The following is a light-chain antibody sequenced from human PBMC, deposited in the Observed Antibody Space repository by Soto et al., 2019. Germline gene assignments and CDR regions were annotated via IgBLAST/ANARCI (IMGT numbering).Light chain of an antibody. Sequence: DIQMTQSPSTLSASVRDRVTITCRASQIISNSLAWYQQRPGKAPKLLIYKASSLETGVPSRFSGSGSGTEFTLTISSLQPDDFATYYCQQYNSDWNTFGQGTKVDIK. J-gene: IGKJ2*01. CDR3: QQYNSDWNT. CDR1: QIISNS. V-gene: IGKV1-5*03. CDR2: KAS.